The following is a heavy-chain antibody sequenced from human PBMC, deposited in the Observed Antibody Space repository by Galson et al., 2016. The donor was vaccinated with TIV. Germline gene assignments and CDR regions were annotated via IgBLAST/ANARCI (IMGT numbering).Heavy chain of an antibody. Sequence: SLRLSCAASGFRFSDYYMSWIRQAPGKGLEWVSCICPSGRTVDYADSVMGRFTISRDNAKNSLHLQMKSLRVTDTAVYYCASGGNYLESWCQGTPVTVSS. CDR3: ASGGNYLES. J-gene: IGHJ4*02. CDR1: GFRFSDYY. CDR2: ICPSGRTV. D-gene: IGHD3-16*01. V-gene: IGHV3-11*04.